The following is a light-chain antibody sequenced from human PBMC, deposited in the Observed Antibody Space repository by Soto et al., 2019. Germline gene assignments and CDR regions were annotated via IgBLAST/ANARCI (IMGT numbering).Light chain of an antibody. Sequence: DIQMTQSPSTLSASVGDRVTITCRASQSISAWLAWYQQKQGKAPKLLIYKASILESGVPSRFSGSGYGTEFTLTISSLQPDDFATYYCQQYISYSPWTFGQGNKVEIK. V-gene: IGKV1-5*03. J-gene: IGKJ1*01. CDR1: QSISAW. CDR3: QQYISYSPWT. CDR2: KAS.